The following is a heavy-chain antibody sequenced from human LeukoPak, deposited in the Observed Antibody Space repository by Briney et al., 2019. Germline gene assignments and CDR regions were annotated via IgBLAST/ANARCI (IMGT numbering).Heavy chain of an antibody. J-gene: IGHJ6*02. CDR3: ARDRVDFWSGYSPYGMDV. D-gene: IGHD3-3*01. CDR2: IYYSGST. CDR1: GGSISSYY. Sequence: SETLSLTCTVSGGSISSYYWSWIRQPPGKGLEWIGYIYYSGSTNYNPSLKSRVTISVDTSKNQFSLKLSSVTAADTAAYYCARDRVDFWSGYSPYGMDVWGQGTTVTVSS. V-gene: IGHV4-59*12.